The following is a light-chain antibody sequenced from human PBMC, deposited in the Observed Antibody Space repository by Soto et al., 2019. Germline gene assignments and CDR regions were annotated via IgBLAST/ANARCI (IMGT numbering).Light chain of an antibody. CDR1: QYVSSSY. Sequence: EIVLTQSPGTLSLSPGERATLSCRASQYVSSSYLAWYQQKPGQAPRLLIYGASSRATGIPDSFSGSGSGTNFPLTISRLEPEDFVVYHCQQYGSSPGTFGQGTKVEI. V-gene: IGKV3-20*01. CDR2: GAS. J-gene: IGKJ1*01. CDR3: QQYGSSPGT.